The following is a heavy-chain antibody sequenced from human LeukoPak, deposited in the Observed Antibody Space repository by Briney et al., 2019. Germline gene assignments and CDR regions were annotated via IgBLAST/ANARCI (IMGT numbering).Heavy chain of an antibody. CDR1: GGTFSSYA. D-gene: IGHD3-16*01. CDR2: IIPILGIA. CDR3: AGGDFRPPDYYFDY. J-gene: IGHJ4*02. V-gene: IGHV1-69*04. Sequence: GASVKVSCKASGGTFSSYAISWVRQAPGQGLEWMGRIIPILGIANYAQKFQGKVTITADKSTSTAYMELSSLRSEDTAVYYCAGGDFRPPDYYFDYWGQGTLVTVSS.